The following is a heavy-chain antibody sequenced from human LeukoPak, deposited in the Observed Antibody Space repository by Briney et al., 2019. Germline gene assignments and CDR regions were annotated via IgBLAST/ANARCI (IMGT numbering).Heavy chain of an antibody. D-gene: IGHD2-2*01. CDR1: GFIFDDYG. V-gene: IGHV3-20*04. J-gene: IGHJ6*03. CDR2: TNWDGAST. Sequence: GGSLRLSCAASGFIFDDYGMSWVRHVPGKGLEWVSGTNWDGASTDYADSVKGRFTISRDNVKNFLYLQMNSLRVEDTALYFCGRVYCSTTSCYDYYDYYMDVWGKGTTVTVSS. CDR3: GRVYCSTTSCYDYYDYYMDV.